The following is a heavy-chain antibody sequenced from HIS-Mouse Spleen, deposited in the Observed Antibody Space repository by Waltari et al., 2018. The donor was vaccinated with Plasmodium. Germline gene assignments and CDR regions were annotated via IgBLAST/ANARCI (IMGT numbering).Heavy chain of an antibody. Sequence: EVQLVESGGGLVQPGGSLRLTCAASGFTFRYYWMGWARPAPGKGLEWLANIKQDGSEKYYVDAVKGRFTISRDNAKNSLYLQMNSLRAEDTAVYYCARGRYSSSWYYFDYWGQGTLVTVSS. D-gene: IGHD6-13*01. CDR1: GFTFRYYW. CDR3: ARGRYSSSWYYFDY. V-gene: IGHV3-7*01. J-gene: IGHJ4*02. CDR2: IKQDGSEK.